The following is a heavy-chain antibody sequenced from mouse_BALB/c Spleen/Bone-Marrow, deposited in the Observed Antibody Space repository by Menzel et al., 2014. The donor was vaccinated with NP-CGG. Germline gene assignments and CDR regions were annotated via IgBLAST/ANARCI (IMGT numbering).Heavy chain of an antibody. J-gene: IGHJ2*01. Sequence: VQLQQSGAGLVKPGASVKLSCKASGYIFTEYIIHWVKQRSGQGLEWIGWFYPGSGSIKYNEKFKDKATLTADKSSSTVYMELSRLTSEDSAVYFCARHEGGEMGFDYWGQGTTLTVSS. CDR1: GYIFTEYI. V-gene: IGHV1-62-2*01. D-gene: IGHD2-3*01. CDR3: ARHEGGEMGFDY. CDR2: FYPGSGSI.